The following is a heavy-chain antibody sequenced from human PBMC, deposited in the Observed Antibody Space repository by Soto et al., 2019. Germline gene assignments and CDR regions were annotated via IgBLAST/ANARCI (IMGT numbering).Heavy chain of an antibody. CDR3: AREYSSGWPNFDY. Sequence: GGSLRLSCAASGFTFSSYEMNWVRQAPGKGLEWVSYISSSGSTIYYADSVKGRFTISRDNAKNSLYLQMNSLRAEDTAVYYCAREYSSGWPNFDYWGQGALVTVSS. CDR2: ISSSGSTI. V-gene: IGHV3-48*03. D-gene: IGHD6-19*01. J-gene: IGHJ4*02. CDR1: GFTFSSYE.